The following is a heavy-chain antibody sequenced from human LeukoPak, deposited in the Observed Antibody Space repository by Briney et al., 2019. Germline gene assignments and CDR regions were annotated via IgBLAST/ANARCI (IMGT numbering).Heavy chain of an antibody. V-gene: IGHV1-18*01. CDR2: FSAYNGNT. D-gene: IGHD3-22*01. CDR1: GYTFTSYG. Sequence: ASVKVSCKASGYTFTSYGISWGRQAPGQGLEWMGWFSAYNGNTNYAQKLQGRVTMTTDTSTSTAYMALRSLRSDDTAVYYCARVPGYDKFGRGYFQHWGQGTLVTVSS. CDR3: ARVPGYDKFGRGYFQH. J-gene: IGHJ1*01.